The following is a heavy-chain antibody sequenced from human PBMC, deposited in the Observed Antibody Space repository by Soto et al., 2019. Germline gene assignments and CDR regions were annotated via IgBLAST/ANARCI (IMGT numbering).Heavy chain of an antibody. J-gene: IGHJ4*02. CDR1: GFSFSDYG. Sequence: GGSLRLSCAASGFSFSDYGMHWVRQAPGKGLEWVALIWYDGSKKYYADSVKGRFTISRDNIKNTLYLQMNSLRAEDTAVYYCARGNRDQDYWGQGTLVTVSS. CDR3: ARGNRDQDY. V-gene: IGHV3-33*01. D-gene: IGHD4-4*01. CDR2: IWYDGSKK.